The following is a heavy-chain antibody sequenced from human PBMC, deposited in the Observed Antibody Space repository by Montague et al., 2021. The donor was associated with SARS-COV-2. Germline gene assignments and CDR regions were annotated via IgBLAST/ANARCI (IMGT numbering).Heavy chain of an antibody. V-gene: IGHV6-1*01. J-gene: IGHJ6*02. CDR2: SHLRPKWHY. Sequence: CAISGDSDGSKKVGRKWKRQTSSLHPHRLRRSHLRPKWHYDYAVSVKSRILIIPNTSENQFSLQLNSVTPEDTAVYYCARDAHIGSTWPFSGYGMDVWGQGTTVTVSS. CDR1: GDSDGSKKVG. D-gene: IGHD6-13*01. CDR3: ARDAHIGSTWPFSGYGMDV.